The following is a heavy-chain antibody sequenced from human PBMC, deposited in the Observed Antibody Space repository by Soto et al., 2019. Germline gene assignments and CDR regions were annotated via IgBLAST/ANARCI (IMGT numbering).Heavy chain of an antibody. CDR1: RYTFTSYY. CDR3: AKAKFDFWSGYWSPSLDF. V-gene: IGHV1-2*02. J-gene: IGHJ4*02. D-gene: IGHD3-3*01. CDR2: INPNNGYT. Sequence: ASVKVSCKASRYTFTSYYIHWVRQAPGQGLEWMGWINPNNGYTKYTQKFQGRVTVTRDTSITAAYLELTRLQSDDTAVYYCAKAKFDFWSGYWSPSLDFWGQGTLVTVSS.